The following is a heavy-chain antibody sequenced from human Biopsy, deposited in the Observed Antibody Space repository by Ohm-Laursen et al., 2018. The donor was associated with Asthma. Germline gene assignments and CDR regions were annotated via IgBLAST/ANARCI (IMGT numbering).Heavy chain of an antibody. J-gene: IGHJ6*02. D-gene: IGHD5-12*01. CDR2: LIPVLGTP. CDR1: GDSFSNYA. V-gene: IGHV1-69*01. CDR3: ARGYSGSDRIVYYYSGLEV. Sequence: SSVKVSCNASGDSFSNYAISWVRQAPGQGLEWMGGLIPVLGTPDHAQMFEGRVTITADESTSTAYTELSSLSSEGTAVYYCARGYSGSDRIVYYYSGLEVWGQGTTVTVSS.